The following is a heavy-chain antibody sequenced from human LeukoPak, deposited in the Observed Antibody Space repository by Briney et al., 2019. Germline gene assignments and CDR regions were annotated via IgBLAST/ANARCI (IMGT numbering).Heavy chain of an antibody. D-gene: IGHD5-12*01. CDR1: GFTFSSYS. CDR2: ISGSGGGT. J-gene: IGHJ4*02. V-gene: IGHV3-23*01. Sequence: PGGSLRLSCAASGFTFSSYSMNWVRQAPGKGLEWVSGISGSGGGTYYADSVKGRFTISRDNSANTLHLQMNSLRAEDTAVYYCAKAAGYSDHEGGDHWGQGTLVTVSS. CDR3: AKAAGYSDHEGGDH.